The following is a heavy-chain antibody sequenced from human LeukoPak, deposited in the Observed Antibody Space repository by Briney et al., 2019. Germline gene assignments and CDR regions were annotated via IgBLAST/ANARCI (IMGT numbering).Heavy chain of an antibody. V-gene: IGHV4-39*01. CDR1: GGSISSSNYY. CDR2: IYYSGST. D-gene: IGHD3-9*01. CDR3: ARQSSDILTGYYRGPYYYYGMDV. J-gene: IGHJ6*02. Sequence: SDTLSLTCTVSGGSISSSNYYWGWIRQPPGKGLEWIGSIYYSGSTYYNPSLKSGVTISVDTSKNQFSLKLSSVTAADTAVYYCARQSSDILTGYYRGPYYYYGMDVWGQGTTVTVSS.